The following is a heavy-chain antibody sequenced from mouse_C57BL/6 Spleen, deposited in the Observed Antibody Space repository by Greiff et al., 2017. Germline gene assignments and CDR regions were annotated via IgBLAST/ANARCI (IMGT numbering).Heavy chain of an antibody. D-gene: IGHD2-1*01. CDR3: ARNYGTPYYYAMDY. CDR1: GFNIKNTY. CDR2: IDPANGNT. V-gene: IGHV14-3*01. Sequence: EVQRVESVAELVRPGASVKLSCTASGFNIKNTYMHWVKQRPEQGLEWIGRIDPANGNTKYAPKFQGKATITADTSSNTAYLQLSSLTSEDTAIYYCARNYGTPYYYAMDYWGQGTSVTVSS. J-gene: IGHJ4*01.